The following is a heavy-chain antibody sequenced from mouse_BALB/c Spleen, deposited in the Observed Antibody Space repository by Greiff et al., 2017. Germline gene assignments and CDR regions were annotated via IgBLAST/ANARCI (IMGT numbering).Heavy chain of an antibody. V-gene: IGHV2-6-7*01. J-gene: IGHJ4*01. Sequence: VHLVESGPGLVAPSQSLSITCTVSGFSLTGYGVNWVRQPPGKGLEWLGMIWGDGSTDYNSALKSRLSISKDNSKSQVFLKMNSLQTDDTARYYCAREEGYDYYAMDYWGQGTSVTVSS. CDR3: AREEGYDYYAMDY. D-gene: IGHD2-2*01. CDR2: IWGDGST. CDR1: GFSLTGYG.